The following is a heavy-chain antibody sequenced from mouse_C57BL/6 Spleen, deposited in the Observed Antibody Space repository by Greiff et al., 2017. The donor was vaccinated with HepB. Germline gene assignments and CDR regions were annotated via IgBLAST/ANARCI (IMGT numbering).Heavy chain of an antibody. Sequence: EVKLMESGGGLVKPGGSLKLSCAASGFTFSSYAMSWVRQTPEKRLEWVATISDGGSYTYYPDNVKGRFTISRDNAKNNLYLQMSHLKSEDTAMYYCARSYYGSSYGAMDYWGQGTSVTVSS. V-gene: IGHV5-4*03. CDR3: ARSYYGSSYGAMDY. D-gene: IGHD1-1*01. J-gene: IGHJ4*01. CDR1: GFTFSSYA. CDR2: ISDGGSYT.